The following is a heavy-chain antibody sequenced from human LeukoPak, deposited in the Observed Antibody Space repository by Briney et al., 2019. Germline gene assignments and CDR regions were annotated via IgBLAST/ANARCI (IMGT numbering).Heavy chain of an antibody. D-gene: IGHD6-19*01. CDR1: GFTLSNYA. J-gene: IGHJ4*02. CDR3: AKEFVWAVAGRFDY. CDR2: ITGSDRLT. Sequence: GGSLRLSCAASGFTLSNYALSWVRQAPGKGLEWVSTITGSDRLTFYADSVKGRFTISKDNSKNTVYLQMNSLRAEDTAVYYCAKEFVWAVAGRFDYWGQGTLVTVSS. V-gene: IGHV3-23*01.